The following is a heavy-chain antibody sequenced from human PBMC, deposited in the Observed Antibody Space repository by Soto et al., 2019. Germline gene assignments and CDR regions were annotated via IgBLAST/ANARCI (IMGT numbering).Heavy chain of an antibody. CDR1: GFTFSSYS. D-gene: IGHD1-26*01. Sequence: GGSLRLSCAASGFTFSSYSMNWVRQAPGKGLEWVSSISSSSSYIYYADSVKGRFTISRDNAKNSLYLQMNSLRAEDTAVYYCARDPLGATNEWAFDIWGQGTLVTVSS. V-gene: IGHV3-21*01. CDR3: ARDPLGATNEWAFDI. J-gene: IGHJ4*02. CDR2: ISSSSSYI.